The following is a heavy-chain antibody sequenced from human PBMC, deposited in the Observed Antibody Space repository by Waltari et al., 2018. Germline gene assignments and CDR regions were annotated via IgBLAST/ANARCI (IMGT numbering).Heavy chain of an antibody. Sequence: QLQLQQWGAGLLKPSETLSLTCAVYGGSFSGYYWIWLRQPPRKGLGGLVETNHSGRSNENQSQKSGVTISVDTSNTEYTQKMSSGTAADTAVYYGARRGRYCSGSSCYSRDLALDYWGQGTLVTVSS. V-gene: IGHV4-34*01. D-gene: IGHD2-15*01. CDR1: GGSFSGYY. CDR3: ARRGRYCSGSSCYSRDLALDY. J-gene: IGHJ4*02. CDR2: TNHSGRS.